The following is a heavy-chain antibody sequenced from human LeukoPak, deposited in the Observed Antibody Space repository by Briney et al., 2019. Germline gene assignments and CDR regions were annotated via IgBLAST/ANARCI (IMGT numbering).Heavy chain of an antibody. CDR1: GFSFSSNW. V-gene: IGHV3-7*03. D-gene: IGHD1-26*01. CDR2: IKRDGSQK. CDR3: AKGGKWDVTPFDY. Sequence: GGSLRLSCAAPGFSFSSNWMGWVRQAPGKGLEWVAHIKRDGSQKYYLDSVKGRFTVSRDNSKNTLYLQVNSLRAEDTAVYYCAKGGKWDVTPFDYWGQGTLVTVSS. J-gene: IGHJ4*02.